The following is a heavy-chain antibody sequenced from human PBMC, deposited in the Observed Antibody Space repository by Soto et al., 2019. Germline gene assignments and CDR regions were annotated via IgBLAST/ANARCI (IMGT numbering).Heavy chain of an antibody. CDR1: GFILNSYG. CDR3: ARFEYSSSSVGY. V-gene: IGHV3-21*05. CDR2: ISSSSSYT. Sequence: PGGSLSLSCEASGFILNSYGMSWVRPAPGKGLEWVSYISSSSSYTNYADSVKGRFTISRDNAKNSLYLQMNSLRAEDTAVYYCARFEYSSSSVGYWGQGTLVTVSS. J-gene: IGHJ4*02. D-gene: IGHD6-6*01.